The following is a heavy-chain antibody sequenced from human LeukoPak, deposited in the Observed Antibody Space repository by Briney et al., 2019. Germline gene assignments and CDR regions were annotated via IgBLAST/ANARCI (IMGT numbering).Heavy chain of an antibody. J-gene: IGHJ4*02. CDR3: ARTYGANSGPYY. CDR1: GFTFSSYW. CDR2: INTVGSST. V-gene: IGHV3-74*01. D-gene: IGHD4-23*01. Sequence: GGSLRLSCAASGFTFSSYWMNWVRQAPGKGLVWVSRINTVGSSTSYADSVKGRFTISRDNAKNTLYLQMNSLRAEDTAVYYCARTYGANSGPYYWGQGTLVTVSS.